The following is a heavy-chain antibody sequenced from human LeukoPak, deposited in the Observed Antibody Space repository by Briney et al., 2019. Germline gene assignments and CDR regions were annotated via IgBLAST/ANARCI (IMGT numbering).Heavy chain of an antibody. CDR3: ARVSYYYDSSGRYFDY. CDR2: IKQDGSEK. Sequence: GGSPTLSCAASGFSFSSYWMSWVRQAPGKGLEWVANIKQDGSEKYYVDSVKGRFTISRDNAKNSLYLQMNSLRAEDTAVYYCARVSYYYDSSGRYFDYWGQGTLVTVSS. CDR1: GFSFSSYW. J-gene: IGHJ4*02. D-gene: IGHD3-22*01. V-gene: IGHV3-7*01.